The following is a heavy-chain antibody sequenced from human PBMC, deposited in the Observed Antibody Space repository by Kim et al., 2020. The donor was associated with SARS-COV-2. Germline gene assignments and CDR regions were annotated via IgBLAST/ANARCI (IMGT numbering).Heavy chain of an antibody. CDR1: GGSISSSSYY. J-gene: IGHJ2*01. CDR3: ARHPSWGFWSGYSQESSYWYFDL. D-gene: IGHD3-3*01. V-gene: IGHV4-39*01. CDR2: IYYSGST. Sequence: SETLSLTCTXSGGSISSSSYYWGWIRQPPGKGLEWIGSIYYSGSTYYNPSLKSRVTISVDTSKNQFSLKLSSVTAADTAVYYCARHPSWGFWSGYSQESSYWYFDLWGRGTLVTVSS.